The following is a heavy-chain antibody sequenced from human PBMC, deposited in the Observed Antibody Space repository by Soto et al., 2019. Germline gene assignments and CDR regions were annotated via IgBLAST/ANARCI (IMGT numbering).Heavy chain of an antibody. V-gene: IGHV3-21*01. Sequence: EVQLVESGGGLVKPGGSLRLSCEASGLTFSNYYMNWIRQAPGKGLEWFSSITSSGGDIYYADSVKGRFTISRDNAKNSLYLQMNSLRAEDTAVYYCAGTYDSLDYWGQGTLVTVSS. CDR1: GLTFSNYY. J-gene: IGHJ4*02. CDR3: AGTYDSLDY. D-gene: IGHD3-22*01. CDR2: ITSSGGDI.